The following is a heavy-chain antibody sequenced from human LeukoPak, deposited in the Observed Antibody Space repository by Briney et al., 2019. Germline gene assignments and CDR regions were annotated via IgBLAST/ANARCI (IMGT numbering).Heavy chain of an antibody. V-gene: IGHV4-39*07. J-gene: IGHJ4*02. CDR2: IYYSGST. CDR1: GGSISSSSYY. CDR3: ARVPRYSSSWYSDHDY. Sequence: SETLSLTCTVSGGSISSSSYYWGWIRQPPGKGLEWIGSIYYSGSTYYNPSLKSRVTISVDTSKNQFSLKLSSVTAADTAVYYCARVPRYSSSWYSDHDYWGQGTLVTVSS. D-gene: IGHD6-13*01.